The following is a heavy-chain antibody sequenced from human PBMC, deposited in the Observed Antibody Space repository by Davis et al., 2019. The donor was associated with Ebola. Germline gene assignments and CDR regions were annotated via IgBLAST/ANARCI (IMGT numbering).Heavy chain of an antibody. V-gene: IGHV4-4*02. CDR1: GGSISSSNW. CDR2: IYHSGST. J-gene: IGHJ4*02. D-gene: IGHD3-16*02. CDR3: ARGDYDYIWGSYPLDY. Sequence: MPSETLSLTCTVSGGSISSSNWWSWVRQPPGKGLEWIGEIYHSGSTNYNPSLKSRVTISVDTSKNQFSLKLSSVTAADTAVYYCARGDYDYIWGSYPLDYWGQGTLVTVSS.